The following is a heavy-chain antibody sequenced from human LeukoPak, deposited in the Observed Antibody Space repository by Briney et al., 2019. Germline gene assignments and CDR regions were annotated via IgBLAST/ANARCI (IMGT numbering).Heavy chain of an antibody. Sequence: GGSLRLSCAASGFTFSSYAMSWVRQAPGKGLEWVSGISGSGGSTYYADSVKGRFTISRDNSKNTLYLQMNSLRAEDTAVYYCVSPPTIAARPFDYWGQGTLVTVSS. CDR3: VSPPTIAARPFDY. D-gene: IGHD6-6*01. V-gene: IGHV3-23*01. CDR1: GFTFSSYA. CDR2: ISGSGGST. J-gene: IGHJ4*02.